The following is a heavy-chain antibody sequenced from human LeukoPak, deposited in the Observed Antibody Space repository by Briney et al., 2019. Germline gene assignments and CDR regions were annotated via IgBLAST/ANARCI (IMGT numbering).Heavy chain of an antibody. Sequence: PSETLSLTCTVSGGSISTYYWSWIRQPPGKGLEWIGYISYSGSTNYNPSPKSRVTISVDTSKNLFSLILYSVTAADTAVYYCARGGSSGWHGVDYWGQGTLVTVSS. CDR2: ISYSGST. V-gene: IGHV4-59*01. J-gene: IGHJ4*02. CDR3: ARGGSSGWHGVDY. D-gene: IGHD6-19*01. CDR1: GGSISTYY.